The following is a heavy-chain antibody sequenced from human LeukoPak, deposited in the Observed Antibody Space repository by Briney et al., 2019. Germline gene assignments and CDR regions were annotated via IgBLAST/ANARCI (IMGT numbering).Heavy chain of an antibody. Sequence: ASVKVSCKASGYTFTSYGISWVRQAPGQGLEWMGWISAYNGNTNYAQKLQGRVTMTTDTSTSTAYMELRSLRSDDTAVYYCARAGYSSGWYGWDYCYYMDVWGKGTTVTVSS. J-gene: IGHJ6*03. D-gene: IGHD6-19*01. CDR1: GYTFTSYG. CDR3: ARAGYSSGWYGWDYCYYMDV. CDR2: ISAYNGNT. V-gene: IGHV1-18*01.